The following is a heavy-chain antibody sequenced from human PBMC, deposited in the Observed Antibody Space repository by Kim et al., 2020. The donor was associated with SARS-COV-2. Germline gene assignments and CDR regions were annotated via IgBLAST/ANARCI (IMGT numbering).Heavy chain of an antibody. J-gene: IGHJ6*02. V-gene: IGHV3-9*01. Sequence: VKGRFTISRDNAKNSLYLQMNSLRAEDTALYYCAKDISGSGYDYYYGMDVWGQGTTVTVSS. CDR3: AKDISGSGYDYYYGMDV. D-gene: IGHD5-12*01.